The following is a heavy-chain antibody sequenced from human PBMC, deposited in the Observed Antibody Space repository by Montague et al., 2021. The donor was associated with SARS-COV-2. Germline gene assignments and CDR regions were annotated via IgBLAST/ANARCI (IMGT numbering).Heavy chain of an antibody. J-gene: IGHJ5*02. CDR3: ARAYCGGDCHVGP. CDR2: LSSSGST. V-gene: IGHV4-39*02. CDR1: GESIDRDTYY. Sequence: SETLSLTCIVSGESIDRDTYYWGWIRQSPGKGLEWIGSLSSSGSTYYNPSLRSRVTISMDTSKNHFSLRLSSVTAADTAVYYCARAYCGGDCHVGPWGQGILVTVSS. D-gene: IGHD2-21*02.